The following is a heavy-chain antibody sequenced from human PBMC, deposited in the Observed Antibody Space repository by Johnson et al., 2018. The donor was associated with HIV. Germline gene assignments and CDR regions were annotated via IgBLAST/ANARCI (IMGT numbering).Heavy chain of an antibody. J-gene: IGHJ3*02. CDR1: GFTFSSNY. D-gene: IGHD5-12*01. CDR3: ARGAVSGYVSVDAFHI. CDR2: IYSGGNT. Sequence: VQLVESGGGLIKPGGSLRLSCAASGFTFSSNYMSWVRQAPGKGLEWVSVIYSGGNTFYADSAKGGFTISRDNSKNTLYLQMNSLRTEDTAVYYCARGAVSGYVSVDAFHIWGQGTLVTVSS. V-gene: IGHV3-53*01.